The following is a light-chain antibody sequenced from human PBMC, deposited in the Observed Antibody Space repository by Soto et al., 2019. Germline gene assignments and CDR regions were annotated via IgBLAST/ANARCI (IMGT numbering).Light chain of an antibody. CDR3: SSYAGSSPHV. Sequence: QSVLTQPPSASGSLGQSVTISCTGTSSDIGAYNYVSWYQQQPDKAPKLMIYEVSKWPSGVPDRFSGSKSGNTASLTVSGLQAEDEADYYCSSYAGSSPHVFGTGTKVTVL. J-gene: IGLJ1*01. CDR1: SSDIGAYNY. CDR2: EVS. V-gene: IGLV2-8*01.